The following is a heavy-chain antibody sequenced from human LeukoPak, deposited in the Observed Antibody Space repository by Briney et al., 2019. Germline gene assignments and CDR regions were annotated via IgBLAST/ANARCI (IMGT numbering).Heavy chain of an antibody. Sequence: PSETLSLTCAVYGGSFSGYYWSWIRQPPGKGLEWIGEINHSGSTNYNPSLKSRVTISVDTSKNQFSLKLSSVTAADTAVYYCARPGDYSDPHDAFDIWGQGTMVTVSS. CDR2: INHSGST. J-gene: IGHJ3*02. CDR3: ARPGDYSDPHDAFDI. CDR1: GGSFSGYY. V-gene: IGHV4-34*01. D-gene: IGHD4-17*01.